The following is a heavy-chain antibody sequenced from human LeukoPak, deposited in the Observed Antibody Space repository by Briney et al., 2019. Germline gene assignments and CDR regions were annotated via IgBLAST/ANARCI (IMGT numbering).Heavy chain of an antibody. Sequence: GVSLRLLCAASGFTFSSYAMSWVRQARGKGLEWVSAISGSGGSTYYADSVKGRFTISRDNSKNTLYLQMNSPRAEDTAVYYCAKEGHNNAIVRFWYDFDYWGQGALVSVSS. CDR2: ISGSGGST. V-gene: IGHV3-23*01. J-gene: IGHJ4*02. D-gene: IGHD2-8*01. CDR1: GFTFSSYA. CDR3: AKEGHNNAIVRFWYDFDY.